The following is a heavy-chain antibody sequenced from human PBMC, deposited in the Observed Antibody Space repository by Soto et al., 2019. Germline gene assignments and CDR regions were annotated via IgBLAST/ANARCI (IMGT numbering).Heavy chain of an antibody. CDR3: ARDLFGYYVDV. CDR2: ISSSSSTI. J-gene: IGHJ6*03. CDR1: GFSFSSYS. D-gene: IGHD3-10*01. V-gene: IGHV3-48*01. Sequence: GGSLRLSCAASGFSFSSYSMSWVRQAPGKGLEWVSYISSSSSTIYYADSVKGRFTISRDNAKNSLYLQMNSLRAEDTAVYYCARDLFGYYVDVWGKGTTVTVSS.